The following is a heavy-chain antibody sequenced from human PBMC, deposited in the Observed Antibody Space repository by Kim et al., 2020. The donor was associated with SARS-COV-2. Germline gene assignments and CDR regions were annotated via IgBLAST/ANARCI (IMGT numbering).Heavy chain of an antibody. D-gene: IGHD2-15*01. J-gene: IGHJ4*02. CDR1: GGSISSYY. CDR2: IYTSGST. CDR3: ARVNCSGGSCYLDY. Sequence: SETLSLTCTVSGGSISSYYWSWIRQPAGKGLEWIGRIYTSGSTNYNPSLKSRVTMSVDTSKNQFSLKLSSVTAADTAVYYCARVNCSGGSCYLDYWGQGTLVTVSS. V-gene: IGHV4-4*07.